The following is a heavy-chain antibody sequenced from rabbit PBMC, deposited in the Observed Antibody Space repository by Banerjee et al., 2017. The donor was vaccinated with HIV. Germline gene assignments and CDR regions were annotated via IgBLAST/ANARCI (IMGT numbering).Heavy chain of an antibody. J-gene: IGHJ2*01. CDR2: INAVTGKA. V-gene: IGHV1S45*01. CDR3: ARNYVNTFDL. D-gene: IGHD1-1*01. Sequence: QEQLVESGGGLVKPGASLTLTCKASGFPFSNKAVMCWVRQAPGKGLEWIACINAVTGKAVYASWAKGRFTISKTSSTTVTLQMTSLTAADTATYFCARNYVNTFDLWGPGTLVTVS. CDR1: GFPFSNKAV.